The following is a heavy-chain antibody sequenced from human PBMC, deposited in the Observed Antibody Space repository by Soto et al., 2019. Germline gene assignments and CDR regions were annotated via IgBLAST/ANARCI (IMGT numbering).Heavy chain of an antibody. CDR1: GGTFSSYA. J-gene: IGHJ6*02. V-gene: IGHV1-69*01. CDR2: IIPIFGTA. Sequence: QVQLVQSGAEVKKPGSSVKVSCTASGGTFSSYAISWVRQAPGQGLEWMGGIIPIFGTANYAQKFQGRVTITADESTSTAYMELSSLRSEDTAVYYCAREIVVVPAARYYYYGMDVWGQGTTVTVSS. CDR3: AREIVVVPAARYYYYGMDV. D-gene: IGHD2-2*01.